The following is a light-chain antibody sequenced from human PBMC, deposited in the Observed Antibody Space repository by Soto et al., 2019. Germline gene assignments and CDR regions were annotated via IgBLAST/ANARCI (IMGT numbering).Light chain of an antibody. CDR1: QKISSTV. Sequence: IVLTQSPGILSLSPGERASLSCRASQKISSTVLAWYQQKPGQAPRLLIYGASSRTTGIPDRFSGSGSGTDFTLTISRLEPEDFAMYYCQQCGGSPTFGQGTKVDIK. V-gene: IGKV3-20*01. CDR2: GAS. J-gene: IGKJ1*01. CDR3: QQCGGSPT.